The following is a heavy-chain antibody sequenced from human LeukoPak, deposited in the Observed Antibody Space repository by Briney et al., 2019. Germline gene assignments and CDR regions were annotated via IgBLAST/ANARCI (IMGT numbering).Heavy chain of an antibody. V-gene: IGHV4-31*03. CDR3: ARNAPDDYGDYAFDY. J-gene: IGHJ4*02. Sequence: SETLSLTCTVSGGSISSGGYHWSWIRQHPGKGLEWIGYIYYSGSTYYNPSLKSRVTISVDTSKNQFSLKLSSVTAADTAVYYCARNAPDDYGDYAFDYWGQGALVTVSS. CDR1: GGSISSGGYH. D-gene: IGHD4-17*01. CDR2: IYYSGST.